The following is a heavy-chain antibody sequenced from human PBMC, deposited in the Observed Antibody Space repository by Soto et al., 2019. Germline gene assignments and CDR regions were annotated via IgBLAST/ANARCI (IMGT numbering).Heavy chain of an antibody. D-gene: IGHD4-4*01. V-gene: IGHV3-33*01. Sequence: QVQLVESGGGVVQPGRSLRLSCAASGFTFSGFVMHWVRQAPGKGLEWVAVIWYDGSKEYYVDSVKGRFTISRDNSKNILYLQINSLRAEDTAVYYCARFNGGNSVGSFDYWGQGTLVTVSS. CDR2: IWYDGSKE. CDR1: GFTFSGFV. CDR3: ARFNGGNSVGSFDY. J-gene: IGHJ4*02.